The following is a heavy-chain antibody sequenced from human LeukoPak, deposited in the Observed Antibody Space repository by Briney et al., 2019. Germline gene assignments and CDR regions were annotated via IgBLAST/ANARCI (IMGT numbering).Heavy chain of an antibody. Sequence: SVKVSCTASGGTFSSYAISWVRQAPGQGLEWMGRIIPILGIANYAQKFQGRVTITADKSTSTAYMELSSLRSEDTAVYYCARVDTAMVPTHGYYYYYGMDVWGQGTTVTVSS. D-gene: IGHD5-18*01. CDR3: ARVDTAMVPTHGYYYYYGMDV. V-gene: IGHV1-69*04. J-gene: IGHJ6*02. CDR1: GGTFSSYA. CDR2: IIPILGIA.